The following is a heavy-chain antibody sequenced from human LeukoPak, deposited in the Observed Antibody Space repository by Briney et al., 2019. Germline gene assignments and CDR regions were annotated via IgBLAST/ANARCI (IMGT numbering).Heavy chain of an antibody. CDR3: ARDLVPGYCSGGSCYPGDAFDI. CDR2: IYYSGST. Sequence: SETLSLTCTVSGGSVRSGSYYWSWIRQPPGKGLEWIGYIYYSGSTNYNPSLKSRVTISVDTSKNQFSLKLSSVTAADTAVYYCARDLVPGYCSGGSCYPGDAFDIWGQGTMVTVSS. D-gene: IGHD2-15*01. CDR1: GGSVRSGSYY. J-gene: IGHJ3*02. V-gene: IGHV4-61*01.